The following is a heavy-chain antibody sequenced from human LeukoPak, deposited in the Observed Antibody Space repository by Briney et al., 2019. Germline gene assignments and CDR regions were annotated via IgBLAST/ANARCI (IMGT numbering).Heavy chain of an antibody. V-gene: IGHV1-69*05. CDR2: IIPIFGTA. J-gene: IGHJ3*02. CDR1: GGTFSSYA. D-gene: IGHD6-13*01. CDR3: ARCEPISQAATYAFDI. Sequence: SVKVSCKASGGTFSSYAISWVRQAPGQGLEWMGGIIPIFGTANYAQKFQGRVTITTDESTSTAYMELSSLRSEDTAVYYCARCEPISQAATYAFDIWGQGTMVTVSS.